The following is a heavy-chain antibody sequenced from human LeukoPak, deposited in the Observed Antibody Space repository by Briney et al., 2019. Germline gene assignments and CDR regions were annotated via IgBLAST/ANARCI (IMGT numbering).Heavy chain of an antibody. CDR2: IIPIFGTA. V-gene: IGHV1-69*13. J-gene: IGHJ1*01. Sequence: RASVKVSCKASGGTFSSYAISWVRQAPGQGLEWMGGIIPIFGTANYAQKFQGRVTITADESTSTAYMELSSLRSEDTAVYYCAREYSELAEYFQHWGQGTLVTVSS. CDR3: AREYSELAEYFQH. CDR1: GGTFSSYA. D-gene: IGHD2-15*01.